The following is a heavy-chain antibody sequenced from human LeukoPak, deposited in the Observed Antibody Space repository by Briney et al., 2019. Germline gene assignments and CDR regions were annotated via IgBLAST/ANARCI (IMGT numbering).Heavy chain of an antibody. V-gene: IGHV5-10-1*01. D-gene: IGHD6-19*01. CDR2: IDPSDSYT. Sequence: GESLKISCKGSAYSFTSYWISWVRQMPGKGLEWMGRIDPSDSYTNYSPSFQGHVTISADKSISTAYLQWSSLKASDTAMYYCASEYSGWYGEGNWGQGTLVTVSS. CDR1: AYSFTSYW. CDR3: ASEYSGWYGEGN. J-gene: IGHJ4*02.